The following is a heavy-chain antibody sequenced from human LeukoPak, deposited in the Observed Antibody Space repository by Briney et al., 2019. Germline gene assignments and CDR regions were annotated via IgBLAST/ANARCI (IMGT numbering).Heavy chain of an antibody. J-gene: IGHJ4*02. V-gene: IGHV1-2*02. CDR3: ARDPYSNYFDY. CDR1: GYTFTGYY. D-gene: IGHD5-18*01. Sequence: ASVKVSCKSSGYTFTGYYMHWVRLAPGQGLEWRGWINPNTDGINYAQKFQGRVTMTRDTSISAAYMELSRLRSDDTAVYYCARDPYSNYFDYWGQGTLVTVSS. CDR2: INPNTDGI.